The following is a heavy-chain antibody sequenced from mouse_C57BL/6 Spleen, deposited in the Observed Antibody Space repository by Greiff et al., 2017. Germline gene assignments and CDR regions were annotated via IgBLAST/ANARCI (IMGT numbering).Heavy chain of an antibody. Sequence: VQLKESGGGLVKPGGSLKLSCAASGFTFSSYAMSWVRQTPEKRLEWVATISDGGSYTYYPDNVKGRFTISRDNAKNNLYLQMSHLKSEDTAMYYCARDSSGYYFDYWGQGTTLTVSS. CDR2: ISDGGSYT. CDR1: GFTFSSYA. D-gene: IGHD3-2*02. J-gene: IGHJ2*01. CDR3: ARDSSGYYFDY. V-gene: IGHV5-4*01.